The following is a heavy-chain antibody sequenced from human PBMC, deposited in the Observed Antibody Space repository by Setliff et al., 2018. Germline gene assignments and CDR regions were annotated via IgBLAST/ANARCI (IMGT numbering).Heavy chain of an antibody. D-gene: IGHD5-12*01. CDR2: VYYSGTA. V-gene: IGHV4-59*01. J-gene: IGHJ4*02. Sequence: SETLSLTCTVSDGSLSTYYWSWIRQPPGKGLEFIGYVYYSGTANYSPSLRSRLTISVDTSKNQFSLKLRSVTAADTAVYYCARGGTFRYFDFWGQGAPVTVFS. CDR1: DGSLSTYY. CDR3: ARGGTFRYFDF.